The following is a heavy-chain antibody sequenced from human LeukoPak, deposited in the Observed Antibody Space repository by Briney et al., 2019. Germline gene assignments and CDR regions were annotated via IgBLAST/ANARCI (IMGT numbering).Heavy chain of an antibody. CDR1: GGSISSSSYY. CDR2: IYYSGST. Sequence: SETLSLTCTVSGGSISSSSYYWGWIRQPPGKGLEWIGSIYYSGSTYCNPSLKSRVTISVDTSKNQFSLKLSSVTAADTAVYYCARQFYYDSSGYLRIDAFDIWGQGTMVTVSS. J-gene: IGHJ3*02. CDR3: ARQFYYDSSGYLRIDAFDI. V-gene: IGHV4-39*01. D-gene: IGHD3-22*01.